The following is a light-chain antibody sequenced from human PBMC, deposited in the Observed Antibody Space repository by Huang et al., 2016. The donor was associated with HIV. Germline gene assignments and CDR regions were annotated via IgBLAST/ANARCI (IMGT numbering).Light chain of an antibody. J-gene: IGKJ4*01. Sequence: EIVMTQSPATLSVSPGQRVTLSCRANRSVSTNLAWYQQRHGQAPRLLIYGSSTRAPGIPARFSGSGSGTYFSLTISSLQSEDFALYYCHQYNNWLLSFGGGTRV. CDR1: RSVSTN. V-gene: IGKV3-15*01. CDR2: GSS. CDR3: HQYNNWLLS.